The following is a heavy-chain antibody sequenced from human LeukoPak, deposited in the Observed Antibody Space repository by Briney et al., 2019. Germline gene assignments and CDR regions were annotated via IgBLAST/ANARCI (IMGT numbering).Heavy chain of an antibody. CDR1: GGSFSGYY. CDR2: INHSGST. D-gene: IGHD2/OR15-2a*01. CDR3: ARALNRTDSDY. V-gene: IGHV4-34*01. J-gene: IGHJ4*02. Sequence: SETLSLTCAVYGGSFSGYYWSWIRQPPGKGLEWIGEINHSGSTNYNPSLKSRVTISVDTSKNQFSLKLSSVTAADTAVYCCARALNRTDSDYWGQGTLVTVSS.